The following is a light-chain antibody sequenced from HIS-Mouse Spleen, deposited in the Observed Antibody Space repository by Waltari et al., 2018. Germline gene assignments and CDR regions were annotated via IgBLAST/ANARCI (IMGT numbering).Light chain of an antibody. CDR2: SNN. V-gene: IGLV1-44*01. Sequence: QSVLTQPPSASGTPGQRVPIHCSGSSSNIGSTTVTWYHQLPGTAPKLLIYSNNQPPSGVPDRFSGSKSGTSASLAISGLQSEDEADYYCAAWDDSLNGVVFGGGTKLTVL. J-gene: IGLJ2*01. CDR3: AAWDDSLNGVV. CDR1: SSNIGSTT.